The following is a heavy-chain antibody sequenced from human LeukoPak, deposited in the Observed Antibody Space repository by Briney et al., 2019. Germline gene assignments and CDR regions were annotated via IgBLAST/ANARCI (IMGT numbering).Heavy chain of an antibody. CDR3: ASLGYCSGGSCYHLDY. D-gene: IGHD2-15*01. CDR2: INTNTGNP. CDR1: GYTFTSYA. V-gene: IGHV7-4-1*02. Sequence: ASVKVSCKASGYTFTSYAMNWVRQAPGQGLEWMGWINTNTGNPTYAQGFTGRFVFSLDTSVSTAYLQISSLKAEDTAVYYCASLGYCSGGSCYHLDYWGQGTLVTVSS. J-gene: IGHJ4*02.